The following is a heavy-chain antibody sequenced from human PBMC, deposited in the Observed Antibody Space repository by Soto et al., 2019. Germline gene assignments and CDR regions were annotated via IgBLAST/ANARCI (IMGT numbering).Heavy chain of an antibody. J-gene: IGHJ3*02. V-gene: IGHV4-59*01. CDR1: GGSISSYY. Sequence: SETLSLTCTVSGGSISSYYWSWIRQPPGKGLEWIGYIYYSGSTNYNPSLKSRVTISVDTSKNQFSLKLSSVTAADTAVYYCARDGGSYITAFDIWGQGTMVTVSS. CDR2: IYYSGST. D-gene: IGHD1-26*01. CDR3: ARDGGSYITAFDI.